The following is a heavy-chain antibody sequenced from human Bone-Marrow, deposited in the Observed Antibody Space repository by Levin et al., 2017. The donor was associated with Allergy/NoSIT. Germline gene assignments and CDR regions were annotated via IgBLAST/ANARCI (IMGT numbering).Heavy chain of an antibody. CDR1: GFTFGSYA. Sequence: GGSLRLSCAASGFTFGSYAMSWVRQAPGKGLEWVSGMSQSGGNSYYEDSVKGRFTISRDNSKNTLYLQMNSLRAEDTAVYYCVKAEDHDETGLSLDSWGQGTLVTVSS. J-gene: IGHJ4*02. V-gene: IGHV3-23*01. D-gene: IGHD3-16*01. CDR2: MSQSGGNS. CDR3: VKAEDHDETGLSLDS.